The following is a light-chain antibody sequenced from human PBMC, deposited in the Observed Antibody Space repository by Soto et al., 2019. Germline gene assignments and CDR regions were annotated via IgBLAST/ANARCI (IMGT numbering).Light chain of an antibody. CDR3: QQSYSTPDT. V-gene: IGKV1-39*01. CDR2: ATS. Sequence: DIQLTQSPSALSASVGDRVTITCRASQSISSYLNWYQQKPGKVPKLLIYATSRLQSGVPPRFSGSGSGTAFTLTIRSLQPEDFATYYCQQSYSTPDTFGQGTKLEIK. CDR1: QSISSY. J-gene: IGKJ2*01.